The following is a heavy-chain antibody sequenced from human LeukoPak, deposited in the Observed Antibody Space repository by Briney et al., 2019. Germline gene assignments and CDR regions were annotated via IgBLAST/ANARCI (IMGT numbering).Heavy chain of an antibody. J-gene: IGHJ6*03. D-gene: IGHD3-10*01. CDR3: ARDLAPYYYGSGHYMDV. Sequence: ASVKVSCKASGYTFTSYAMNWVRQAPGQGLEWMGWINTNTGNPTYAQGFTGRFVFSLDTSVSTAYLQISSLKAEDTAVYYCARDLAPYYYGSGHYMDVWGKGTTVTVSS. CDR2: INTNTGNP. CDR1: GYTFTSYA. V-gene: IGHV7-4-1*02.